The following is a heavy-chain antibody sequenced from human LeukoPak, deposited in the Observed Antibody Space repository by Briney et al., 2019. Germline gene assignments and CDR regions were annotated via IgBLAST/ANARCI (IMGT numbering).Heavy chain of an antibody. CDR1: GFSISTGYY. V-gene: IGHV4-38-2*01. CDR2: VYHTGNT. Sequence: PSETLSLTCGVSGFSISTGYYWGWIRQSPGKGLEWIGTVYHTGNTYYNPSLEGRVSISVDTSKNHFFLKLSSVTAADTAVYYCARVQRDHGVGWYMFGDYFDSWGQGTLVTVSS. CDR3: ARVQRDHGVGWYMFGDYFDS. D-gene: IGHD6-19*01. J-gene: IGHJ4*02.